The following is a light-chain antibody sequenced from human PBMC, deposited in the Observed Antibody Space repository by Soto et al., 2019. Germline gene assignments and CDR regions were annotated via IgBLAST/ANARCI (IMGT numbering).Light chain of an antibody. CDR1: QSVSNNY. Sequence: EIVLTQSPGPLSLSPGERATLSCRASQSVSNNYLAWYQQKPGQAPRLVIYGASNRATGIPDRFSASGSGTDFTLTISRLEPEEFAVYYCQQYISAPLTFGQGTKVEIK. CDR3: QQYISAPLT. CDR2: GAS. J-gene: IGKJ1*01. V-gene: IGKV3-20*01.